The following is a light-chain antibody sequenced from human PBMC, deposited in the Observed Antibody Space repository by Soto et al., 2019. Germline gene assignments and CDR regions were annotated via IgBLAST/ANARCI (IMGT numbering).Light chain of an antibody. J-gene: IGLJ2*01. V-gene: IGLV2-23*02. CDR3: CSYAGSPTFVI. Sequence: QSVLTQPASVSGSPGQSITIPCTGASSDVGSYNLVSWYQQHPGKAPKLMIYEVSRRPSGISNRFSDSKSGNTASLTISGLQAEDEADYYCCSYAGSPTFVIFGGGTKLTVL. CDR1: SSDVGSYNL. CDR2: EVS.